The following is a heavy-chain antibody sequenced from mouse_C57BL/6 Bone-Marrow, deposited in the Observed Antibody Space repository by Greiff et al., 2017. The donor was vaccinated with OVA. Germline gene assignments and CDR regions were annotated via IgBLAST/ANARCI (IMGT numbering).Heavy chain of an antibody. V-gene: IGHV1-69*01. D-gene: IGHD2-12*01. CDR1: GYTFTSYW. Sequence: VQLQQSGAELVMPGASVKLSCKASGYTFTSYWMHWVKQRPGQGLEWIGEIDPSDSYTNYNQKFKGKSTLTVDKSSSTAYMQLSSLTSEDSAVYYCARSYDEWGQGTSVTVSS. J-gene: IGHJ4*01. CDR2: IDPSDSYT. CDR3: ARSYDE.